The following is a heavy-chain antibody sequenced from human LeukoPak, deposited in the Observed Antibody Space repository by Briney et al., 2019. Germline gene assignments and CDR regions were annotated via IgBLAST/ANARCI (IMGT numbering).Heavy chain of an antibody. V-gene: IGHV4-38-2*02. Sequence: PSETLSLTCAVSGYSITSGYYWGWIRQPPGKVLDWIGTIYHSGSTYYNPSLKSRVTISVDTSKNQFSLKLSSVTAADTAVYYCPRDPRTSYYYSYMDVWGKGTTVTVSS. CDR1: GYSITSGYY. CDR3: PRDPRTSYYYSYMDV. J-gene: IGHJ6*03. CDR2: IYHSGST.